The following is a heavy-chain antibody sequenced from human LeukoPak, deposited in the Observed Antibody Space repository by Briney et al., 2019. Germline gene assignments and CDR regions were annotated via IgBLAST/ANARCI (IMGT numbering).Heavy chain of an antibody. Sequence: KTSETLSLTCTVSGGSISSSSYYWGWIRQPPGKGLEGIGSIYYSGSTYYNPSLKSRVTISVDTSKNQFSLKLSSVTAADTAVYYCARHVETPQRILYYYYYYMDVWGKGTTVTVSS. V-gene: IGHV4-39*01. D-gene: IGHD2/OR15-2a*01. CDR3: ARHVETPQRILYYYYYYMDV. CDR1: GGSISSSSYY. J-gene: IGHJ6*03. CDR2: IYYSGST.